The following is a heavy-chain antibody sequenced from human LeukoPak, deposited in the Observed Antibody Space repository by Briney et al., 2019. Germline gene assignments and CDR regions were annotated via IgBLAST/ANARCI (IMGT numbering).Heavy chain of an antibody. CDR1: GDSITSPNW. V-gene: IGHV4-4*02. Sequence: SETLSLTCDVSGDSITSPNWWSWVRPSPGKGLQWIGEIYHSGSTSYNPSLKSRVTIAVDKSRNQFSLKLTSVIAADTAVYYCARVVDTAPYYFDYWGQGTLVTVSS. CDR2: IYHSGST. D-gene: IGHD5-18*01. J-gene: IGHJ4*02. CDR3: ARVVDTAPYYFDY.